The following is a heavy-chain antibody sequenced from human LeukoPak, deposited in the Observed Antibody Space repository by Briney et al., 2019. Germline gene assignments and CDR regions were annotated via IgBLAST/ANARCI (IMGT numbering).Heavy chain of an antibody. Sequence: GGSLRLSCAASGFTFSSYAMHWVRQAPGKGLEWVAVISYGGSNKYYADSVKGRFTISRDNSKNTLYLQMNSLRAEDTAVYYCARDSEEAFDYWGQGTLVTVSS. CDR3: ARDSEEAFDY. CDR2: ISYGGSNK. V-gene: IGHV3-30-3*01. CDR1: GFTFSSYA. J-gene: IGHJ4*02.